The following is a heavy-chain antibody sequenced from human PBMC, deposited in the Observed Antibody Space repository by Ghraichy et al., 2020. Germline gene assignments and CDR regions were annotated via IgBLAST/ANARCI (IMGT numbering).Heavy chain of an antibody. J-gene: IGHJ4*02. Sequence: GESLRLSCAAFGFTFSTYALHWVRQAPGKGLEWVAAISYGGSSEYYADSVKGRFTISRDNSKNTLYLQMNSLRAEDTAVYYCARGQGSGWFKIDYWGQGTLVTVSS. D-gene: IGHD6-19*01. CDR2: ISYGGSSE. V-gene: IGHV3-30*04. CDR1: GFTFSTYA. CDR3: ARGQGSGWFKIDY.